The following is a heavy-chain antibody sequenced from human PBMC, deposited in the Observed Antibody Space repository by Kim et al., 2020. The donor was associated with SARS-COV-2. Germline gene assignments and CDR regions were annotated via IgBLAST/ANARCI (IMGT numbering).Heavy chain of an antibody. J-gene: IGHJ5*02. D-gene: IGHD3-10*01. CDR1: GFTFSSYA. Sequence: GGSLRLSCAASGFTFSSYAMHWVRQAPGKGLEWVAVISYDGSNKYYADSVKGRFTISRDNSKNTLYLQMNSLRAEDTAVYYCARTFYGSGSWKHNWFDPWGQGTLVTVSS. V-gene: IGHV3-30-3*01. CDR3: ARTFYGSGSWKHNWFDP. CDR2: ISYDGSNK.